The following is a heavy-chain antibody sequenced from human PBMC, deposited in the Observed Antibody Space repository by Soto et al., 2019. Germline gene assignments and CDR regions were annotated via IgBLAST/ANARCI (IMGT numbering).Heavy chain of an antibody. CDR1: EFTVRSNS. V-gene: IGHV3-66*01. Sequence: EVQLVESGGGLVQPGGSLRLSCVASEFTVRSNSLTWVRQAPGKGLEWVSVIHNDGSTYYASSVKGRFTFSRDTSTNTVYLQLSSLSAADTAVYYCVRDRRDSGGWFVGDYWGQGTLVTVSS. J-gene: IGHJ4*02. CDR2: IHNDGST. CDR3: VRDRRDSGGWFVGDY. D-gene: IGHD6-19*01.